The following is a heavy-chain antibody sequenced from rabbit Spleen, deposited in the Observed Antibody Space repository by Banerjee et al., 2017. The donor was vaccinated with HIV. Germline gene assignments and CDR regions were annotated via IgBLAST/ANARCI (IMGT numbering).Heavy chain of an antibody. CDR1: GFDFSRYG. D-gene: IGHD4-1*01. J-gene: IGHJ4*01. V-gene: IGHV1S45*01. CDR2: IDPIFGTT. CDR3: ARDLAGVIGWNFSL. Sequence: QQQLVESGGGLVQPGGSLTLTCKASGFDFSRYGVSWVRQAPGKGLEWIGYIDPIFGTTYYASWAKGRFTVSKTSSTTVTLQMTSLTAADTATYFCARDLAGVIGWNFSLWGPGTLVTVS.